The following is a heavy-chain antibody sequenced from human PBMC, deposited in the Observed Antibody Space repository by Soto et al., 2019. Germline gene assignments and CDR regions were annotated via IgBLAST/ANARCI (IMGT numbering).Heavy chain of an antibody. D-gene: IGHD2-2*01. CDR1: GGSISSYY. CDR3: ARHCSSTSCYAADAFDI. V-gene: IGHV4-59*08. CDR2: IYYSGST. J-gene: IGHJ3*02. Sequence: SETLSLTCTVSGGSISSYYWSWIRQPPGKGLEWIGYIYYSGSTNYNPSLKSRVTISVDTSKNQFSLKLSSVTAADTAVYYCARHCSSTSCYAADAFDIWGQGTMVTVSS.